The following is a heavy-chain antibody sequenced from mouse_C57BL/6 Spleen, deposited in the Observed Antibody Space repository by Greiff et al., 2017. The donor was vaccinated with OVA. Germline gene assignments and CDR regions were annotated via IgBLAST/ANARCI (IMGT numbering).Heavy chain of an antibody. V-gene: IGHV1-69*01. J-gene: IGHJ1*03. CDR2: IDPSDSYT. Sequence: QVHVKQPGAELVMPGASVKLSCKASGYTFTSYWMHWVKQRPGQGLEWIGEIDPSDSYTNYNQKFKGKSTLTVDKSSSTAYMQLSSLTSEDYAVYYCARSTIRYFDVWGTGTTVTVSS. CDR1: GYTFTSYW. CDR3: ARSTIRYFDV. D-gene: IGHD2-12*01.